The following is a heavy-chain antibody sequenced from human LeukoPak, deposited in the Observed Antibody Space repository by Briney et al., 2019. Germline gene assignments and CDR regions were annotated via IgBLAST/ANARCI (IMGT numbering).Heavy chain of an antibody. CDR2: INPNSGGT. J-gene: IGHJ5*02. D-gene: IGHD3-3*01. CDR3: ARVKEAYYDFWSGYYKGNWSDP. CDR1: GYTFTGYY. Sequence: ASVKVSCKASGYTFTGYYMHWVRQAPGQGLEWMGRINPNSGGTNYAQKFQGRVTMTRDTSISTAYMELSRLRSDDTAVYYCARVKEAYYDFWSGYYKGNWSDPWGKGTLVTVSS. V-gene: IGHV1-2*06.